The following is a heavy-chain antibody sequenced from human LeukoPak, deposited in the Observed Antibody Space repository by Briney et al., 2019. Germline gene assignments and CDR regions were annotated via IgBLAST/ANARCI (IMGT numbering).Heavy chain of an antibody. CDR1: GFTFDDYA. V-gene: IGHV3-9*01. CDR3: AKAFCSSTSCYIGF. D-gene: IGHD2-2*02. Sequence: GGSLRLSCAASGFTFDDYAMHWVRQAPGKGLEWVSGISWNSGSIGYADSVKGRFTISRDNAKNSLYLQMNSLRAEDTALYYCAKAFCSSTSCYIGFWGQGTPITVSS. CDR2: ISWNSGSI. J-gene: IGHJ4*02.